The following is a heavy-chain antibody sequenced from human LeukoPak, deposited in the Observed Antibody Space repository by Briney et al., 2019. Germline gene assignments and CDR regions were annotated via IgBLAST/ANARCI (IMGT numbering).Heavy chain of an antibody. J-gene: IGHJ6*04. CDR1: GYTFTSYA. CDR3: ARGGGSSSWDDYYYYGMDV. D-gene: IGHD6-13*01. CDR2: ISAYNGNT. V-gene: IGHV1-18*01. Sequence: GASVKVSCKASGYTFTSYAMHWVRQAPGQRPEWMGWISAYNGNTNYAQKLQGRVTMTTDTSTSTAYMELRSLRSDDTAVYYCARGGGSSSWDDYYYYGMDVWGKGTTVTVSS.